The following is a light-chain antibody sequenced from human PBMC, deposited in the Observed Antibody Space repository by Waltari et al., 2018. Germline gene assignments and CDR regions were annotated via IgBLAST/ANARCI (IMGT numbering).Light chain of an antibody. Sequence: QTVVTQEPSLSVSPGGTVTLTCGLSSGSVSAAHYPYWFQQAPGQAPRTLTFDTTTPSSGVPDRFSGSILDNKAALTITGAQAEDECDYYCARSMGSGIWVFGGGTKLTVL. CDR2: DTT. CDR1: SGSVSAAHY. J-gene: IGLJ3*02. CDR3: ARSMGSGIWV. V-gene: IGLV8-61*01.